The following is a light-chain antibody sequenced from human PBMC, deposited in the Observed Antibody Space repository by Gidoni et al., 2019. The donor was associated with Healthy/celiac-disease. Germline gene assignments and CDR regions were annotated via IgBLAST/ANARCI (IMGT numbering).Light chain of an antibody. Sequence: EIVLTQSPATLSLSPGERATLSCRASQSVSSYLAWYQQKPDQAPRLLIYDASNRSTGIPARFSGSGSGKDFPLTISSLEPEDFAVYYCQQRSNWPRLTFGGGTKVEIK. J-gene: IGKJ4*01. V-gene: IGKV3-11*01. CDR3: QQRSNWPRLT. CDR2: DAS. CDR1: QSVSSY.